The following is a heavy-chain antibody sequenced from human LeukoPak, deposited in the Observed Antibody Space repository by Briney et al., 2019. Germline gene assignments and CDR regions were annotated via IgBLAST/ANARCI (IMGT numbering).Heavy chain of an antibody. V-gene: IGHV4-59*11. CDR3: ATYIAARPKYYFDY. Sequence: SETLSLTCTVSVDSISSHHWNWIRQPPGKGLEWIGYIYYSGSTNYNPSLKSRVTISVDTSKNQFSLRLSSVTAADTAVYYCATYIAARPKYYFDYWGQGTLVTVSS. CDR1: VDSISSHH. D-gene: IGHD6-6*01. CDR2: IYYSGST. J-gene: IGHJ4*02.